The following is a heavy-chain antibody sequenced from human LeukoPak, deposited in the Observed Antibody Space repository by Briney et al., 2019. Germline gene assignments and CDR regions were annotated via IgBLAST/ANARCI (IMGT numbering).Heavy chain of an antibody. CDR3: AKRGVVIRVILVGFHKEAYYFES. CDR2: ISDNGGNT. V-gene: IGHV3-23*01. D-gene: IGHD3/OR15-3a*01. CDR1: GITLSNYG. J-gene: IGHJ4*02. Sequence: GGSLRLSCAVSGITLSNYGMSWVRQAPGKGLEWVAGISDNGGNTKYADSVKGRFTISRDNPKNTLYLQMNSLRAEDTAVYFCAKRGVVIRVILVGFHKEAYYFESWGQGALVTVSS.